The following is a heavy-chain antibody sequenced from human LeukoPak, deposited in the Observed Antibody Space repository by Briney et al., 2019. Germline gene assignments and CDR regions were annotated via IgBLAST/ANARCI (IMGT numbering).Heavy chain of an antibody. CDR2: IYHSGST. CDR1: GYSISSGYY. J-gene: IGHJ5*02. Sequence: ASETLSLTCTVSGYSISSGYYWGWIRPPPGKGLEWIGSIYHSGSTYYNPSLKSRVTISVDTSKNQFSLKLSSVTAADTAVYYCARNQNTDFWSGYYTGYWFDPWGQGTLVTVSS. CDR3: ARNQNTDFWSGYYTGYWFDP. V-gene: IGHV4-38-2*02. D-gene: IGHD3-3*01.